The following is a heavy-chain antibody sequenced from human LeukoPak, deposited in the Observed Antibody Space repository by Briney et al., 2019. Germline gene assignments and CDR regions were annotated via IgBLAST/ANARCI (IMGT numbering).Heavy chain of an antibody. V-gene: IGHV3-48*03. CDR3: ARFALKTPPTD. Sequence: GGSLRLSCAASGFTFSSYEMNWVRQAPGKGLEWVSYISSSGSTIYYADSVKGRFTISRDNAKNSLYLQMNSLRAEDTAVYYCARFALKTPPTDWGQGTLVTVSS. CDR1: GFTFSSYE. CDR2: ISSSGSTI. J-gene: IGHJ4*02.